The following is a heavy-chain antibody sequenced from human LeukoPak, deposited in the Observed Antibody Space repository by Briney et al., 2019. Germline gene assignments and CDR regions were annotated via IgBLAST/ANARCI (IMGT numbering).Heavy chain of an antibody. CDR3: ARAITIFGVDTAYYYYYMDV. Sequence: PSETLSLTCTVSGGSISSYYWSWIRQPPGKGLEWIGYIYYSGSTNYNPSLKSRVIISVDTSKNQFSLKLSSVTAADTAVYYCARAITIFGVDTAYYYYYMDVWGKGTTVTVSS. V-gene: IGHV4-59*01. CDR2: IYYSGST. CDR1: GGSISSYY. D-gene: IGHD3-3*01. J-gene: IGHJ6*03.